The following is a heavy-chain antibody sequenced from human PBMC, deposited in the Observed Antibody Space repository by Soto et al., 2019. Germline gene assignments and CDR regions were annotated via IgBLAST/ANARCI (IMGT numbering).Heavy chain of an antibody. CDR2: IRSKAYGGTT. CDR3: TRDQLRYYYYYYGMDV. D-gene: IGHD4-17*01. CDR1: GFTFGDYA. Sequence: GGSLRLSCTASGFTFGDYAMSWFRQAPGKGLEWVGFIRSKAYGGTTEYAASVKGRFTISRDDSKSIAYLQMNSLKTEDTAVYYCTRDQLRYYYYYYGMDVWGPGTTVTVSS. V-gene: IGHV3-49*03. J-gene: IGHJ6*02.